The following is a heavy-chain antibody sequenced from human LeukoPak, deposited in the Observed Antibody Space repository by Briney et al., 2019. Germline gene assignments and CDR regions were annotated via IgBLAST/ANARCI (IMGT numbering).Heavy chain of an antibody. D-gene: IGHD5-18*01. J-gene: IGHJ4*02. CDR3: ARVSSGYGYGYD. CDR2: IIPIFGTA. V-gene: IGHV1-69*05. Sequence: GASVKVSCKASGGTFSSYAISWVRQAPGQGLEWMGGIIPIFGTANYAQKFQGRVTITTDESTSTAYMELSSLRSEDTAVYYCARVSSGYGYGYDWGQGTLVTVSS. CDR1: GGTFSSYA.